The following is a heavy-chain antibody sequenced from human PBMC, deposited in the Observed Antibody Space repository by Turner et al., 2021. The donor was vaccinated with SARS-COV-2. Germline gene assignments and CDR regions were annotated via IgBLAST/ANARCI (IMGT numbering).Heavy chain of an antibody. CDR1: GFTFSSYW. CDR3: ARLHTSSWYFDY. J-gene: IGHJ4*02. CDR2: IKHNGSEK. Sequence: EVQLVESGGGLVQPGGSLRLSCAASGFTFSSYWMSWVRQAPGKGLEWVAKIKHNGSEKYYVDSVKGRFTISRDNAKNSLYLQMSSLRAEDTAVYYCARLHTSSWYFDYWGQGTLVTVSS. V-gene: IGHV3-7*03. D-gene: IGHD6-13*01.